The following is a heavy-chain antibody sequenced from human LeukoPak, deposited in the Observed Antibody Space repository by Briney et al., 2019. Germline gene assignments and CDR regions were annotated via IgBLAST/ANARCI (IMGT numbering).Heavy chain of an antibody. D-gene: IGHD3-9*01. J-gene: IGHJ6*02. CDR3: AREAPDLRYVDWTQSNGMDV. CDR1: GFTFSSYA. CDR2: ISYDGSNK. Sequence: GGSLRLSCAASGFTFSSYAMHWVRQAPGRGLEWVAVISYDGSNKYYADSVKRRFTISRDNSKNTLYLQMNRLRAEATAVYYWAREAPDLRYVDWTQSNGMDVWGQGTLVTVSS. V-gene: IGHV3-30-3*01.